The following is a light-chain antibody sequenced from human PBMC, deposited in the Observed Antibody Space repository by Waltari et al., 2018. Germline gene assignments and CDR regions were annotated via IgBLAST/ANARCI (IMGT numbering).Light chain of an antibody. V-gene: IGLV2-14*01. CDR1: SNDVGGYNY. Sequence: QSALTQPASVSGSPGPSITISCTGTSNDVGGYNYVSWYQQHPCHAPKLMIYDFSKPSSGVANRFAGSTSGNTASLTISGLQAEDEADYYCSSYTSSSTFVVFGGGTKLTVL. J-gene: IGLJ2*01. CDR3: SSYTSSSTFVV. CDR2: DFS.